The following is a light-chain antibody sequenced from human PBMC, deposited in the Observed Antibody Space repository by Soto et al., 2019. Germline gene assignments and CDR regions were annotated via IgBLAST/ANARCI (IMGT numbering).Light chain of an antibody. CDR1: QGISSL. CDR3: QQANSFPLT. J-gene: IGKJ4*01. Sequence: DIQMTQSPSSVSASVGDRVTITCRASQGISSLLAWYQQKPGKAPNPLIHTASNLQSGVPSRFSGSGSGTDFTLTISSLQPEDFATYYCQQANSFPLTFGGGTKVEIK. V-gene: IGKV1-12*01. CDR2: TAS.